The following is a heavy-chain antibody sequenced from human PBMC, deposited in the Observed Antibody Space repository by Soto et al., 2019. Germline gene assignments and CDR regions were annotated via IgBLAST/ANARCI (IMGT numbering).Heavy chain of an antibody. D-gene: IGHD2-8*02. CDR2: IYYSGNT. CDR3: ARDKITGLFDY. Sequence: SEPLRVPSTVSGESINSGTDSWGWIRQPPGKGLEDIGTIYYSGNTYYNSSLKSRVTISVDTSKNQFSLKLTSVTAADTAVYYCARDKITGLFDYWGQGTLVTVSS. V-gene: IGHV4-39*07. J-gene: IGHJ4*02. CDR1: GESINSGTDS.